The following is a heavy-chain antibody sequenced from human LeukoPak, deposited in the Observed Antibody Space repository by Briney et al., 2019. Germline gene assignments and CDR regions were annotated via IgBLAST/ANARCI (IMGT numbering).Heavy chain of an antibody. CDR3: AKVEKSTYYYDSSGYYDDY. V-gene: IGHV3-23*01. J-gene: IGHJ4*02. CDR2: ISGSGGST. Sequence: PGGSLRLSCAASGFTFSSYAMSWVRQAPGKGLEWVSAISGSGGSTYYADSVKGRFTISRDNSKNTLYLQMNSLRAEDTAVYYCAKVEKSTYYYDSSGYYDDYWGQGTLVTVSS. CDR1: GFTFSSYA. D-gene: IGHD3-22*01.